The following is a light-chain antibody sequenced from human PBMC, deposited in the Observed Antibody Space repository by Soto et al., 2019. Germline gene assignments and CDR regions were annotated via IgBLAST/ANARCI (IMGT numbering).Light chain of an antibody. J-gene: IGLJ2*01. CDR3: AAWDGSLHHIL. CDR2: GDN. V-gene: IGLV1-44*01. CDR1: SSNMGSNS. Sequence: QSVLTQPPSASGTPGQRVTISCSGSSSNMGSNSVNWYQQLPGTAPKLLIYGDNQRPSGVPDRFSGSKSGTSASLAITGXXXXXXXXYXCAAWDGSLHHILFGGGTKLTVL.